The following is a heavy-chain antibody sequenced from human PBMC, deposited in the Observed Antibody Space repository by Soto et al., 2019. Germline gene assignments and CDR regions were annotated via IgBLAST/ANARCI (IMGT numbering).Heavy chain of an antibody. J-gene: IGHJ2*01. CDR3: ARDSAYCGGDCSKTIWYFDL. D-gene: IGHD2-21*02. CDR1: GGSISSGGYY. V-gene: IGHV4-31*03. Sequence: LSLTCTVSGGSISSGGYYWSWIRQHPGKGLEWIGYIYYSGSTYYNPSLKSRVTISVDTSKNQFSLKLSSVTAADTAVYYCARDSAYCGGDCSKTIWYFDLWGRGTLVTVSS. CDR2: IYYSGST.